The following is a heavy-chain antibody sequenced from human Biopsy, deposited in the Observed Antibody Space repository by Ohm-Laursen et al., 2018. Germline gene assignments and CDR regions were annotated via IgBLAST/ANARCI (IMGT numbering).Heavy chain of an antibody. J-gene: IGHJ4*02. CDR2: IFTSGST. D-gene: IGHD3-22*01. V-gene: IGHV4-4*07. CDR1: GDSISDYY. Sequence: TLSLTCAVSGDSISDYYCVWITQPSGKGLEWIGLIFTSGSTTYNPSLRSRVTMSVDTSKNQFTLNLSSVTAADTAMYYCAKGYTDYSDSSGFSYYFRYWGQGTLVTVSS. CDR3: AKGYTDYSDSSGFSYYFRY.